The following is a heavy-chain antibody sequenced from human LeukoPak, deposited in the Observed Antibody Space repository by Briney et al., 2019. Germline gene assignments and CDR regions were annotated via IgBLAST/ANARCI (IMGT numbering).Heavy chain of an antibody. CDR3: AKHTGGWYYYGMDV. D-gene: IGHD3-10*01. CDR2: ISYDGSNK. J-gene: IGHJ6*04. V-gene: IGHV3-30*18. CDR1: GFTFSSYG. Sequence: GGSLRLSCAASGFTFSSYGMHWVRQAPGKGLEWVAVISYDGSNKYYADSVKGRFTTSRDNSKNTLYLQMNSLRAEDTAVYYCAKHTGGWYYYGMDVWGKGTTVTVSS.